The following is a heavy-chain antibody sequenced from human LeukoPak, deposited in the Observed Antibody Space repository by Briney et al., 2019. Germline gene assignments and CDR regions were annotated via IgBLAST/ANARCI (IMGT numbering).Heavy chain of an antibody. Sequence: SETLSLTCAVYGGSFSGYYWSWIRQPPGKGLEWIGEINHSGSTNYNPSLKSRVTISVDTSKNQFSLKLSSVTAADTAVYYCARGRIDMAARRRRAGFNNWGRGPLAPVPS. CDR2: INHSGST. J-gene: IGHJ4*02. CDR1: GGSFSGYY. CDR3: ARGRIDMAARRRRAGFNN. V-gene: IGHV4-34*01. D-gene: IGHD6-6*01.